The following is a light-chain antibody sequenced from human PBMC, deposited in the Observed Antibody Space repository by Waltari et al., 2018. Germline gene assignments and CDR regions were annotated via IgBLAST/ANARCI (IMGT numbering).Light chain of an antibody. J-gene: IGKJ2*01. CDR3: QQYDKT. CDR1: QDISTY. CDR2: DAS. V-gene: IGKV1-33*01. Sequence: DIQMTQTPSSLSATVGARVTITCQASQDISTYLNWYQQRPGKAPKLLIYDASKLATGVPSRFSGSGSGTDFTFSISTLQPEDIATYYCQQYDKTFGQGTKLEIK.